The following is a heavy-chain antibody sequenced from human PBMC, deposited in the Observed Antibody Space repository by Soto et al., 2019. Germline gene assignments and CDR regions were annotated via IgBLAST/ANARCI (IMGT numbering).Heavy chain of an antibody. D-gene: IGHD4-17*01. CDR3: ARDSPGDYLYSLDY. V-gene: IGHV1-18*04. Sequence: ASVKGSCKASCYNFSSYGISWGGQAPVQGLEWMGWISAYNGSTNYAQKLQGRVTMTTDTSTSTAYMELRSLRSDDTAVYYCARDSPGDYLYSLDYWGQGTLVTVSS. J-gene: IGHJ4*02. CDR2: ISAYNGST. CDR1: CYNFSSYG.